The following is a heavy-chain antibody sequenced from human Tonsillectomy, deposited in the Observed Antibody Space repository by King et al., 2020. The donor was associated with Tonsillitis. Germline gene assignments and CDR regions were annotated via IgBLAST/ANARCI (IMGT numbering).Heavy chain of an antibody. V-gene: IGHV4-39*07. CDR1: GGSISSSSYY. CDR2: IYYSGST. CDR3: AGQERGHLWVVTAAADY. D-gene: IGHD2-21*02. Sequence: QLHLQESGPGLVKPSETLSLTCTVSGGSISSSSYYWGWIRQPPGKGLEWIGNIYYSGSTYYNPSLKSRVTISVDTSKNQFSLKLSSVTAADTAVYYCAGQERGHLWVVTAAADYWGQGTLVTVSS. J-gene: IGHJ4*02.